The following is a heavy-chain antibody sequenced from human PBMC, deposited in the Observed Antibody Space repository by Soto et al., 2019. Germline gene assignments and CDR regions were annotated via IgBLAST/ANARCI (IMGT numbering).Heavy chain of an antibody. Sequence: SQTLSLTCAISGDSVSSNSSAWNCISQSPSRGLEWLGRTYYRSKWYNDYAVSVKSRITINPDTSKNQFSLQLNSVTPEDTAVYYCARGSGTIYRQAFDIWGQGTMVTVSS. D-gene: IGHD3-10*01. V-gene: IGHV6-1*01. CDR3: ARGSGTIYRQAFDI. J-gene: IGHJ3*02. CDR2: TYYRSKWYN. CDR1: GDSVSSNSSA.